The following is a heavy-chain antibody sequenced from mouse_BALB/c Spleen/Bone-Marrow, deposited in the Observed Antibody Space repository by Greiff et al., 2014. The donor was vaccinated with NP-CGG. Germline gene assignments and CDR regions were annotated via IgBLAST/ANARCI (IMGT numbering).Heavy chain of an antibody. D-gene: IGHD4-1*01. J-gene: IGHJ2*01. CDR1: GFSFPNYG. Sequence: QVQLQQSGPGLVQPSQSLSITCTVSGFSFPNYGVHWVRQSPGKGLEWLGVIWSGGSTDYNAAFISRLSISKDNSKSQVFFKMNSLQVNDTARYYCARNPVGRNYFDYWGQGTTLTVSS. CDR3: ARNPVGRNYFDY. V-gene: IGHV2-2*02. CDR2: IWSGGST.